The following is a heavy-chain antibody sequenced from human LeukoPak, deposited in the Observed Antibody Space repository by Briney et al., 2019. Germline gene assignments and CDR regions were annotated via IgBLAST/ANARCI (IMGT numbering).Heavy chain of an antibody. V-gene: IGHV4-30-4*08. D-gene: IGHD2-2*01. CDR3: ASVQLDCSSTSCYLFDY. J-gene: IGHJ4*02. CDR1: GGSISSGDYY. CDR2: IYYSGSI. Sequence: SETLSLTCTVSGGSISSGDYYWRWIRQPPGKGLEGSGYIYYSGSIYYNPSLKSRVTISVDTSKNQFSLKLSSVTAAVTAVYYCASVQLDCSSTSCYLFDYWGQGTLVTVSS.